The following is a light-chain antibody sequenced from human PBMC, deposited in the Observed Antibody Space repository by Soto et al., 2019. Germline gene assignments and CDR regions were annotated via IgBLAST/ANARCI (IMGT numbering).Light chain of an antibody. V-gene: IGLV2-23*01. Sequence: QSALTQPASVSGSPGQSITISCTGTSTNVGISNLVSWYQHRPGKAPKLIIYETNKRPSGVSNRFSGSKSGNTASLTVSGLQAEDEADYSCCSYAQTNSVLFGGGTKLTVL. CDR2: ETN. J-gene: IGLJ2*01. CDR3: CSYAQTNSVL. CDR1: STNVGISNL.